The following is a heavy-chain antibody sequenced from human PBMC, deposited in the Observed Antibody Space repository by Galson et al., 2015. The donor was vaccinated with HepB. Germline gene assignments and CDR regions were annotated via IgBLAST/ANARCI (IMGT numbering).Heavy chain of an antibody. CDR1: GFTFSSYA. CDR2: ISGSGGST. D-gene: IGHD6-19*01. CDR3: AKGNDSSGWKMWFDP. V-gene: IGHV3-23*01. J-gene: IGHJ5*02. Sequence: SLRLSCAASGFTFSSYAMSWVRQAPGKGLEWVSAISGSGGSTYYADSVKGRFTISRDNSKNTLYLQMNSLRAEDTAVYYCAKGNDSSGWKMWFDPWGQGTLVTVSS.